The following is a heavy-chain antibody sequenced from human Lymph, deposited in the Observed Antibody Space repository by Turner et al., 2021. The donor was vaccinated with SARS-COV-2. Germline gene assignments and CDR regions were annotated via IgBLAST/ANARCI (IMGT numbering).Heavy chain of an antibody. Sequence: QVQLQQWGAGLLKPSETLSLTCAVYGGSFSGYYWSWIRQPPGKGLEWIGEINQSGSTNYNPSLKSRVTISVDTSKKQFSLKLSSVTAADTAVYYCARVWVRWWYFDLWGRGTLVTVSS. D-gene: IGHD7-27*01. V-gene: IGHV4-34*01. CDR2: INQSGST. CDR1: GGSFSGYY. CDR3: ARVWVRWWYFDL. J-gene: IGHJ2*01.